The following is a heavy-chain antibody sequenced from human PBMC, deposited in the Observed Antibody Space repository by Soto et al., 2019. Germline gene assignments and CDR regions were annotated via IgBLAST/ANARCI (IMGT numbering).Heavy chain of an antibody. V-gene: IGHV3-53*01. CDR3: ARHRHPRGTVGATSPLDP. CDR2: HYSGGST. J-gene: IGHJ5*02. CDR1: GFSVSSDY. Sequence: GGSLRLSCALSGFSVSSDYLSWVRQAPGKGLEWVSVHYSGGSTYYADSVQGRFTISRDKSNNTLYLQMRRVRAEDTAVYFCARHRHPRGTVGATSPLDPWGQGTQVTVSS. D-gene: IGHD1-26*01.